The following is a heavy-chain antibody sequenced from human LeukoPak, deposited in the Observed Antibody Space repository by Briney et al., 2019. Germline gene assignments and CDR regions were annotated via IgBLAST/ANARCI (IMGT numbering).Heavy chain of an antibody. D-gene: IGHD6-13*01. Sequence: SETLSLTCAVYGGSFSGYYWSWIRQPPGKGLEWIGEINHSGSTNYNPSLKSRVTISVDTSKNQFSLKLSSVTAADTAVYYCARGRLIIAAAGTGGPYFDYWGQGTLVTVSS. J-gene: IGHJ4*02. CDR1: GGSFSGYY. V-gene: IGHV4-34*01. CDR3: ARGRLIIAAAGTGGPYFDY. CDR2: INHSGST.